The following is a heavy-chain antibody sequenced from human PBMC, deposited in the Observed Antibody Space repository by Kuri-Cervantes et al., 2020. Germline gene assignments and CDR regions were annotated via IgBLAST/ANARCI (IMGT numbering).Heavy chain of an antibody. CDR1: GFIFSNYV. D-gene: IGHD4-23*01. CDR3: AKDLSAVGAVSSFDY. J-gene: IGHJ4*02. Sequence: GESLKISCAASGFIFSNYVMTWVRQAPGKGLQWVSSISGSGGSTYYADSVKGRFTISRDNSKDLLYLQMNRLRAEDTAVYYCAKDLSAVGAVSSFDYWGQGTLVTVSS. V-gene: IGHV3-23*01. CDR2: ISGSGGST.